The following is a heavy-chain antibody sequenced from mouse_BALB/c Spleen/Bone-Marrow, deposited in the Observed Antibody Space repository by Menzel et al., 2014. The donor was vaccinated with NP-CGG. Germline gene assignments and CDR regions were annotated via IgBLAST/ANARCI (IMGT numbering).Heavy chain of an antibody. J-gene: IGHJ4*01. CDR2: IYPGNSDT. CDR3: TRGAYYDYSYYAMDY. D-gene: IGHD2-4*01. Sequence: EVQLQQSGTVLARPGASVKMSCKASGYSFTSYWMHWVKQRPGQGLEWIGAIYPGNSDTSYNQKFKGKAKLTAVTSASTAYMELGSLTNEDSAVYYCTRGAYYDYSYYAMDYWGQGTSVTVSS. CDR1: GYSFTSYW. V-gene: IGHV1-5*01.